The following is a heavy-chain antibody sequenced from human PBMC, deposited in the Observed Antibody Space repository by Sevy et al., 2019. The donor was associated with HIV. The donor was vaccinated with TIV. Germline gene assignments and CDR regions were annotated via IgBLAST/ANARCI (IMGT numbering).Heavy chain of an antibody. D-gene: IGHD3-22*01. CDR3: ARVGSYYYDSSGHSFDY. Sequence: ASVKVSCKASGYTFTSYGISWVRQAPGQGLEWMGWISAYNGNTNYAQKLQGRVTMTTDTSTSTAYMELRSLRSDDTAVYYCARVGSYYYDSSGHSFDYWGQGTLVTVSS. CDR1: GYTFTSYG. CDR2: ISAYNGNT. J-gene: IGHJ4*02. V-gene: IGHV1-18*01.